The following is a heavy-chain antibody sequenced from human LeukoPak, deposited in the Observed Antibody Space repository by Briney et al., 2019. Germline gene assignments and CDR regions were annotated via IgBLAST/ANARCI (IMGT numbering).Heavy chain of an antibody. J-gene: IGHJ6*03. D-gene: IGHD2-8*01. CDR1: RFTFSSYG. V-gene: IGHV3-30*02. CDR2: IQYDGSNE. CDR3: AKDRCSNGVGCYYYYMDV. Sequence: EGSLRLSCAASRFTFSSYGMHWVRQAPGKGLEWVAYIQYDGSNEQYADSVKGRFSISRDSSKNILYLQMNSLRAEDTAVYYCAKDRCSNGVGCYYYYMDVWGKGITVTISS.